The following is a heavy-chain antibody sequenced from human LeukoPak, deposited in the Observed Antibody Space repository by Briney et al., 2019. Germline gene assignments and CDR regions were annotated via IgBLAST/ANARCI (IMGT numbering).Heavy chain of an antibody. CDR3: ARGICRGGSCYSIGY. V-gene: IGHV4-34*01. CDR2: INHSGST. D-gene: IGHD2-15*01. Sequence: SETLSLTCAVYGGSFSGYYWSWIRQPPGKGLEWIGEINHSGSTNYNPSLKSRVTISVDTSKNQFSLKLSSVTAADTAVYYCARGICRGGSCYSIGYWGQGTLVTVSS. CDR1: GGSFSGYY. J-gene: IGHJ4*02.